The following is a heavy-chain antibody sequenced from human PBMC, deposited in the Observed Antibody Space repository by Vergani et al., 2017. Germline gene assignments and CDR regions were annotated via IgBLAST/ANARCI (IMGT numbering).Heavy chain of an antibody. Sequence: EVQLVESGGGLVQPGGSLRLSCAASGFTFSSYEMNWVRQAPGKGLEWVSYISSSGSTIYYADSVKGRFTISRDNAKNSLYLQMNSLRAEDTAVYYCAKPKDGSGSYXFDYWGQGTLVTVSS. CDR3: AKPKDGSGSYXFDY. CDR2: ISSSGSTI. D-gene: IGHD3-10*01. V-gene: IGHV3-48*03. J-gene: IGHJ4*02. CDR1: GFTFSSYE.